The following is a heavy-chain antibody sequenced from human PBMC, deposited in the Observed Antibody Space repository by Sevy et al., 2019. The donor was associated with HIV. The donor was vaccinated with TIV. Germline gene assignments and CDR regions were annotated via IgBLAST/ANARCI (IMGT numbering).Heavy chain of an antibody. V-gene: IGHV3-23*01. CDR3: AKDGEGSSGWYRWFDY. D-gene: IGHD6-19*01. CDR1: GFTFSSYA. CDR2: ISGSGGST. Sequence: GGSLRLSCAASGFTFSSYAMSWVRQAPRKGLEWVSAISGSGGSTYYADSVKGRFTISRDNSKNTLYLQMNSLRAEDTAVYYCAKDGEGSSGWYRWFDYWGQGTLVTVSS. J-gene: IGHJ4*02.